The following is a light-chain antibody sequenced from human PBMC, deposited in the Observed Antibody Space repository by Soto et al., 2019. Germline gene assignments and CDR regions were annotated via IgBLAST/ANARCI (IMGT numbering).Light chain of an antibody. CDR1: QSVSSSY. Sequence: IVSSQWPPILYKTPGERDTLPCRASQSVSSSYLAWYQQKPGQAPRLLIYGASSRATGIPDRFSGSGSGTDFTLTISRLEPEDFAVYYCQQYGRSPLTFAGGTKVDI. CDR3: QQYGRSPLT. V-gene: IGKV3-20*01. J-gene: IGKJ4*01. CDR2: GAS.